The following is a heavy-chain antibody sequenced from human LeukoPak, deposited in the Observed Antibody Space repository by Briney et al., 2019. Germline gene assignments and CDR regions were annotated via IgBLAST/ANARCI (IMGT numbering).Heavy chain of an antibody. CDR2: VYYNGNT. Sequence: SETLSLTCTVSGGSINNNYWSWIRQPPGKGLERIGYVYYNGNTNYNPSLKSRGTISVDTSKNHFSLKVRSVSAADTAVYYCARGGWSMDYWGQGTLVTVSS. V-gene: IGHV4-59*01. J-gene: IGHJ4*02. CDR1: GGSINNNY. D-gene: IGHD6-19*01. CDR3: ARGGWSMDY.